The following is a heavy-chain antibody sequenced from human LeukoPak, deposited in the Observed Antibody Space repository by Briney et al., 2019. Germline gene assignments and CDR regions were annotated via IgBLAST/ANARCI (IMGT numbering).Heavy chain of an antibody. CDR3: AKDSSAGSNPYFDY. V-gene: IGHV3-9*01. CDR1: GFTFDDYA. D-gene: IGHD6-13*01. Sequence: GGSLRLSCAASGFTFDDYAMHWVRQAPGKGLEWVSGISWNSGSIGYADSVKGRFTISRDNAKKSLYLEMNSLRAEDRALYYCAKDSSAGSNPYFDYWGQGTLVTVSS. J-gene: IGHJ4*02. CDR2: ISWNSGSI.